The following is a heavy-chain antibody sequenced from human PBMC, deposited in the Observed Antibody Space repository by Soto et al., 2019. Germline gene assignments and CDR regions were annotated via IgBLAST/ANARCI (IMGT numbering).Heavy chain of an antibody. V-gene: IGHV4-59*01. Sequence: SETLSLTCTVSGGSISSYYWSWIRQPPGKGLEWIGYIYYSGSTNYNPSLKSRVTISVDTSKNQFSLKLSSVTAADTAVYYSARQRRDTARGSNYYYYGMDVWGQGTTVTFSS. CDR1: GGSISSYY. D-gene: IGHD5-18*01. CDR3: ARQRRDTARGSNYYYYGMDV. J-gene: IGHJ6*02. CDR2: IYYSGST.